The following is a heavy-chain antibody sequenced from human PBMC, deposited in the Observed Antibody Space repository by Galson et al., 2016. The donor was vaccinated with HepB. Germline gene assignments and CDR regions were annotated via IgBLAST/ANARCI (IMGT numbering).Heavy chain of an antibody. V-gene: IGHV3-9*01. Sequence: SLRLSCAASGLTFEDYAMHWVRQVPGKGLEWVSGISWNSVNIGYADSVKGRFTISRDNARNSLYPQMDNLRLEDTALYYCAKDDAFDVWGQGTMVIVSS. CDR3: AKDDAFDV. CDR2: ISWNSVNI. J-gene: IGHJ3*01. CDR1: GLTFEDYA.